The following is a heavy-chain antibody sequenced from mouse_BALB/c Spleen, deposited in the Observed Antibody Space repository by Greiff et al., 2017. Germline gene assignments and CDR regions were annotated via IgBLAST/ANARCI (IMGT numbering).Heavy chain of an antibody. J-gene: IGHJ3*01. V-gene: IGHV3-2*02. Sequence: DVQLPESGPRLVKTSQSLSPTSTVPGYSITSDYAWEWVPQFPGKQMEWMGYISYSGSTSYNPSLKSRISITRDTSKNQFFLQLNSVTTEDTATYYCARSGPNYDYDGTWFAYWGQGTLVTVSA. CDR3: ARSGPNYDYDGTWFAY. CDR1: GYSITSDYA. CDR2: ISYSGST. D-gene: IGHD2-4*01.